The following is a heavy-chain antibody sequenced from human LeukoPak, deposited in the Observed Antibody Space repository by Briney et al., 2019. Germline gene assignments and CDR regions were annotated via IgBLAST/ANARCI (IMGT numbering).Heavy chain of an antibody. V-gene: IGHV3-48*03. CDR1: GFTFSGSA. D-gene: IGHD2-21*01. Sequence: QPGGSLKLSCAASGFTFSGSAMPWVRRAPGKGLEWVSYISSSGSTIYYADSVKGRFTISRDNAKNSLYLQMNSLRAEDTAVYCCARDLRGFVTPGWFDPWGQGTLVTVSS. J-gene: IGHJ5*02. CDR2: ISSSGSTI. CDR3: ARDLRGFVTPGWFDP.